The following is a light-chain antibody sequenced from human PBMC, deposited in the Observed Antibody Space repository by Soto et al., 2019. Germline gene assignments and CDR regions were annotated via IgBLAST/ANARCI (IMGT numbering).Light chain of an antibody. J-gene: IGKJ1*01. V-gene: IGKV3-15*01. Sequence: EIVLAQSARSLSLSPGERATYSYRASQSVSSSYLAWSQQKPGQAPRLLIYGASTRVTGIPARFSGSGSGTEFTRSISSLQSEDFAVYYCQQYNNWPTFGQGTKVDIK. CDR2: GAS. CDR3: QQYNNWPT. CDR1: QSVSSSY.